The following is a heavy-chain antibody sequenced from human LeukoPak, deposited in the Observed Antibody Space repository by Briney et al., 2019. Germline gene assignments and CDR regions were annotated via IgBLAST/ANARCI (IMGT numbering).Heavy chain of an antibody. Sequence: PGGSLRLSCTVSGFTFSSYDMHWVRQGTGKGLEWVSAFTTAGDTYYRASVEGRFTISRENAKNSLYLQMNSLRAGDTAVYYCARVALSGSYHFDYWGQGTLVTVSS. CDR2: FTTAGDT. V-gene: IGHV3-13*01. D-gene: IGHD3-16*02. CDR1: GFTFSSYD. CDR3: ARVALSGSYHFDY. J-gene: IGHJ4*02.